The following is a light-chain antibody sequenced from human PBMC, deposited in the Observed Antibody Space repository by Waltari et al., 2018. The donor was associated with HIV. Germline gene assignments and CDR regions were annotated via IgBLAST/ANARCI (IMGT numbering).Light chain of an antibody. J-gene: IGLJ1*01. CDR2: EDT. V-gene: IGLV2-14*01. CDR1: SDDVGGYGY. Sequence: QSALTQPASVSASPGQSITISCTGSSDDVGGYGYVSWYQQFPGKAPKLLISEDTDRASEISLRFSGSKSANTASLTISGLRPEDEADYFCASFSSTFTYVFGTGTKVTVL. CDR3: ASFSSTFTYV.